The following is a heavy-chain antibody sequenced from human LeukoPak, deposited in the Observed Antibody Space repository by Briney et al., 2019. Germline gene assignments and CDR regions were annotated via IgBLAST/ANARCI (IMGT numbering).Heavy chain of an antibody. CDR2: IRYDGSNK. D-gene: IGHD3-10*01. V-gene: IGHV3-30*02. CDR1: GFTFSSYG. Sequence: GGSLRLSCAASGFTFSSYGMHRVRQAPGKGLEWVAFIRYDGSNKYYADSVKGRFTISRDNSKNTLYLQMNSLRAEDTAVYYCAKLATYYYGSGSYIASDWGQGTLVTVSS. CDR3: AKLATYYYGSGSYIASD. J-gene: IGHJ4*02.